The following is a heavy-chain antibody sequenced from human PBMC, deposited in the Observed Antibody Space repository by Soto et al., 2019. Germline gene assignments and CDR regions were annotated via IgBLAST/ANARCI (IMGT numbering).Heavy chain of an antibody. Sequence: EVQLVESGGGLVQPGGSLRLSCAASGFTVSSNYMSWVRQAPGKGLEWVSVIYSGGSTYYADSVKGRFTISRDNYKNTLYLQMNSRRAEDTAVYYCARDEYCSAGSCYPLRAEYFQHWGQGTLVTVSS. CDR2: IYSGGST. D-gene: IGHD2-15*01. J-gene: IGHJ1*01. CDR1: GFTVSSNY. V-gene: IGHV3-66*01. CDR3: ARDEYCSAGSCYPLRAEYFQH.